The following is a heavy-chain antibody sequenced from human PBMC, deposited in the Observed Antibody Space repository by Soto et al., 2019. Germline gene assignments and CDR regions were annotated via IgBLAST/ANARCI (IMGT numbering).Heavy chain of an antibody. CDR2: ISAYNGNT. CDR3: ARRYCTNGVCYTLDY. CDR1: GYTFTSYG. V-gene: IGHV1-18*01. J-gene: IGHJ4*02. Sequence: ASVKVSCKASGYTFTSYGISWVRQAPGQGLEWMGWISAYNGNTNCAQKLQGRVTMTTDTSTSTAYMELRSLRSDDTAVYYCARRYCTNGVCYTLDYWGQGTLVTVSS. D-gene: IGHD2-8*01.